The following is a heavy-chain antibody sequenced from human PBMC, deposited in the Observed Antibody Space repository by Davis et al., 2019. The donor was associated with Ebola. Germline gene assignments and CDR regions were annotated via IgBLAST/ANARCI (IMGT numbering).Heavy chain of an antibody. Sequence: PGGSLRLSCAASGFTFSSYDMHWVRQATGKGLEWVSAIGTAGDTYYPGSVKGRFTISREKAKNSLYLQMNSLRTEDTVVYYCVRPAFGSHYFDYWGQGILVTVSS. D-gene: IGHD2-2*01. V-gene: IGHV3-13*01. J-gene: IGHJ4*02. CDR2: IGTAGDT. CDR3: VRPAFGSHYFDY. CDR1: GFTFSSYD.